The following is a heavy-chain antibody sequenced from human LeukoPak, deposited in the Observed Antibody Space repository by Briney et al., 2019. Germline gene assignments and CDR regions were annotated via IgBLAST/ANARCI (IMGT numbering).Heavy chain of an antibody. D-gene: IGHD6-19*01. CDR1: GGTFSSYA. Sequence: SVKVSCEASGGTFSSYAISWVRQAPGQGLEWMGGIIPIFGTANYAQKFQGRVTITADKSTSTAYMELSSLRSEDTAVYYCARDRYSSGWDLYCYYYYMDVWGKGTTVTVSS. CDR2: IIPIFGTA. V-gene: IGHV1-69*06. CDR3: ARDRYSSGWDLYCYYYYMDV. J-gene: IGHJ6*03.